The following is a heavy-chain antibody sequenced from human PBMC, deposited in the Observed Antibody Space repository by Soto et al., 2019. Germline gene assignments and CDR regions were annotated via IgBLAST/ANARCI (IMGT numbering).Heavy chain of an antibody. CDR3: CRRAPEGFDP. V-gene: IGHV4-39*02. CDR2: IDYTGTT. CDR1: GGFISSSSYF. Sequence: SETLSLTCTISGGFISSSSYFWAWIRQSPGKGLEWIGSIDYTGTTYKNPSLKSRVTMSVDTSKNHFSLKVDSVTAADTALYYCCRRAPEGFDPWGQGNLVTVSS. J-gene: IGHJ5*02.